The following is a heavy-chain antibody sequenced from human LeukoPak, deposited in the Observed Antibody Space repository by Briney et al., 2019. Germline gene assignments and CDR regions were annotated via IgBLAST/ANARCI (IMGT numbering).Heavy chain of an antibody. CDR3: ASRKLGNDY. J-gene: IGHJ4*02. Sequence: SETLSLTCNVSGVSISSSSYYWGWIRQPPGKGLEWIGYIYYTETSYNPSLKSRVTISVDTSRDQFSLKLSSVTAADTAVYYCASRKLGNDYWGQGILVTVTS. V-gene: IGHV4-61*05. D-gene: IGHD7-27*01. CDR1: GVSISSSSYY. CDR2: IYYTET.